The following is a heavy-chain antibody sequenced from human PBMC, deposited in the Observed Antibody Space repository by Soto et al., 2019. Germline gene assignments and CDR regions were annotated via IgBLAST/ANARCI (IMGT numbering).Heavy chain of an antibody. CDR2: ISYSGVST. Sequence: GGALRLACASSVFTFSIYAMNWVRQAPGKGLDWVSAISYSGVSTYYADSVKGRFTISRDSSENTLSLQMNSLRVDDTAVYYCARTRGYSDYDLDYWGHGTMVTVSP. CDR1: VFTFSIYA. J-gene: IGHJ4*01. CDR3: ARTRGYSDYDLDY. V-gene: IGHV3-23*01. D-gene: IGHD5-12*01.